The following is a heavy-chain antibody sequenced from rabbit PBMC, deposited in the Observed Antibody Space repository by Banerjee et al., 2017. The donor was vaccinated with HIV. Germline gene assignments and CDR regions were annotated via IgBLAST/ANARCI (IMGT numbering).Heavy chain of an antibody. V-gene: IGHV1S40*01. CDR1: GFSLSNNYM. CDR3: GRAAYGGDYAGYAVTMMSL. J-gene: IGHJ4*01. Sequence: QSLQESGGGLFQPGGSLALTCKASGFSLSNNYMMCWVRQAPGKGLEWIGCIDVGSSGSTYYASWAKGRFTISKTSSTAVTLQMTSLTAADTATYFCGRAAYGGDYAGYAVTMMSLWGPGTLVTVS. CDR2: IDVGSSGST. D-gene: IGHD7-1*01.